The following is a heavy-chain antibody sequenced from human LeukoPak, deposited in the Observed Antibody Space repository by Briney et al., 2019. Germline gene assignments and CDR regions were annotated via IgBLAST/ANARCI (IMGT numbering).Heavy chain of an antibody. D-gene: IGHD5-24*01. Sequence: GGSLRLSCAATGFSFSSYAMYWVRQAPGEGLVWVSVISASGGTTYYAESVKGRFTISRDKSTSILYLQINSLRVEDTAVYYCAKARGVATNYGALDYWGQGTLVTVSS. CDR1: GFSFSSYA. J-gene: IGHJ4*02. V-gene: IGHV3-23*01. CDR3: AKARGVATNYGALDY. CDR2: ISASGGTT.